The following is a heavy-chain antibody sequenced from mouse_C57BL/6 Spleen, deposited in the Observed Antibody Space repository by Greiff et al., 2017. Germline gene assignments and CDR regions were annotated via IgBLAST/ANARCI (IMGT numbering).Heavy chain of an antibody. CDR2: IDPSDSYT. D-gene: IGHD3-2*02. Sequence: QVQLQQPGAELVMPGASVKLSCKASGYTFTSYWMHWVKQRPGQGLEWIGEIDPSDSYTNYNQKFKGKSTLTVDKSSSTAYMQLSMLTSEDSAVYYCARRPSSGYHYAMDYWGQGTSVTVSS. J-gene: IGHJ4*01. CDR1: GYTFTSYW. CDR3: ARRPSSGYHYAMDY. V-gene: IGHV1-69*01.